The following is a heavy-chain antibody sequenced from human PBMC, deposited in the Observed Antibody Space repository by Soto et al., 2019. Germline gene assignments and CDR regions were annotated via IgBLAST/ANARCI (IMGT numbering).Heavy chain of an antibody. Sequence: QVQLQESGPGLVKPSGTLSLTCTVSGGSITTNWWSWVRQPPGKGLEWIGEVDHGGNTNYNSSLTSRGTLSVDKSKNQFSLNLISLTAADTAVYYCAGSTEWRLDYWGQGTLVAVSS. D-gene: IGHD3-3*01. CDR3: AGSTEWRLDY. V-gene: IGHV4-4*02. CDR2: VDHGGNT. J-gene: IGHJ4*02. CDR1: GGSITTNW.